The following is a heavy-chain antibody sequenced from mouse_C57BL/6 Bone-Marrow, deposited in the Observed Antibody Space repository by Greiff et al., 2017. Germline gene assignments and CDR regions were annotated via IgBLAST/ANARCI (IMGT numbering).Heavy chain of an antibody. Sequence: QVQLQQPGAELVKPGASVKLSCKASGYTFTSYWMHWVKQRPGQGLEWIGMIHPNSGSTKYNEKFKSKATLTVDKSSSTAYMQLSSLTSEDSAVYYCARDGITTVSYYFDYWGQGTTLTVAS. D-gene: IGHD1-1*01. J-gene: IGHJ2*01. CDR2: IHPNSGST. CDR3: ARDGITTVSYYFDY. CDR1: GYTFTSYW. V-gene: IGHV1-64*01.